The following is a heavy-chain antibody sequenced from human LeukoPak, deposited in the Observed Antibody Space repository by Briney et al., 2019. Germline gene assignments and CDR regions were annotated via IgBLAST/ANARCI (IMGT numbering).Heavy chain of an antibody. CDR2: INPNSGGT. J-gene: IGHJ5*02. CDR3: AYNLFTYYYGSGNLNWFDP. V-gene: IGHV1-2*02. Sequence: GASVKVSCKASGYTFTGYYMHWVRQAPGQGLEWMGWINPNSGGTKYAQKFQGRVTMTRDTSISTAYMELSSLRSEDTAVYYCAYNLFTYYYGSGNLNWFDPWGQGTLVTVSS. D-gene: IGHD3-10*01. CDR1: GYTFTGYY.